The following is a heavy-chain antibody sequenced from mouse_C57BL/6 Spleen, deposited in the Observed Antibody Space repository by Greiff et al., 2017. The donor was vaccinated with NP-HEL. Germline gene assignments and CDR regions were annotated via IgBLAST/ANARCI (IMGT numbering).Heavy chain of an antibody. V-gene: IGHV1-59*01. CDR2: IDPSDSYT. J-gene: IGHJ1*03. CDR3: ARSKYDYDWYFDV. D-gene: IGHD2-4*01. Sequence: QVQLQQPGAELVRPGTSVKLSCKASGYTFTSYWMHWVKQRPGQGLEWIGVIDPSDSYTNYNQKFKGKATLTVDTSSSTAYMQLSSLTSEDSAVYYCARSKYDYDWYFDVWGTGTTVTVSS. CDR1: GYTFTSYW.